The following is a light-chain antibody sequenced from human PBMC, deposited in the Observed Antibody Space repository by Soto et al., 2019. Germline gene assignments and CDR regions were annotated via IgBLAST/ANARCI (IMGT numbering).Light chain of an antibody. V-gene: IGKV3-20*01. CDR2: GAS. J-gene: IGKJ1*01. Sequence: EIVLTQSPGTLSLSPGERATLSCRASQSVTSSYLAWYQQKPVQAPRLLIYGASTRATGIPDRFSGGGSGTDFTLTISRLEPEDFAVYYCQEYRSSRTFGQGTKVDIK. CDR1: QSVTSSY. CDR3: QEYRSSRT.